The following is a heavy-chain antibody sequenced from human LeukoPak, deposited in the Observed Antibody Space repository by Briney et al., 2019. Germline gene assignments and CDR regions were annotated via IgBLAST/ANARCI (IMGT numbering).Heavy chain of an antibody. Sequence: ASVKVSCKASGYXFTGYYMHWVRQAPGQGLEWMAWIKPNSGGTNYAQKFQGRVTMTRDTSITTAYLELSSLRSDDTAVYYCAREVDCSSPSCQLDYWGQGTLVTVSS. CDR1: GYXFTGYY. D-gene: IGHD2-2*01. V-gene: IGHV1-2*02. CDR2: IKPNSGGT. J-gene: IGHJ4*02. CDR3: AREVDCSSPSCQLDY.